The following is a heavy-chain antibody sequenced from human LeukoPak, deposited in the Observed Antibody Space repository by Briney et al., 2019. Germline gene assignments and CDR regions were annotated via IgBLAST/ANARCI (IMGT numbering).Heavy chain of an antibody. V-gene: IGHV3-30-3*02. CDR3: AKKFTGTTVISGDYFDY. D-gene: IGHD4-17*01. CDR1: GFTFSRYA. CDR2: MSCDGSKK. Sequence: PGGSLRLSCAASGFTFSRYAMHWVRQGPGKGAEWVADMSCDGSKKYYADSVKGRFTISRDNSKNTLYLQMNSLRAEDTAVYYCAKKFTGTTVISGDYFDYWGQGTLVTVSS. J-gene: IGHJ4*02.